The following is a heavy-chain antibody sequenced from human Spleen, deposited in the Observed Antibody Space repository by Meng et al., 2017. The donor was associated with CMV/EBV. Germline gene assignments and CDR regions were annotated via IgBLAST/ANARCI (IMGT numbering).Heavy chain of an antibody. CDR3: ARLGEGDNWFDP. D-gene: IGHD3-10*01. V-gene: IGHV4-61*01. Sequence: TVSGGSVRSGTNYWNWIRQPPGKGLEWIGSMSYSGSTNYNPSLKSRVTISVDTSKNQFSLKLRSVTAADTAVFHCARLGEGDNWFDPWGRGTLVTVSS. CDR2: MSYSGST. J-gene: IGHJ5*02. CDR1: GGSVRSGTNY.